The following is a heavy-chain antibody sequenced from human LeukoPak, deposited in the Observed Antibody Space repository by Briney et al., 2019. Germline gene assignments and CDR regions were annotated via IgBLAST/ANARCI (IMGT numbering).Heavy chain of an antibody. V-gene: IGHV3-33*06. D-gene: IGHD2-2*01. CDR3: AKDYCSSTSCQGYFDY. CDR1: GFTFSNYA. Sequence: GGSLRLSCAASGFTFSNYAMHWVRQAPGKGLEWVAAIWYDGSNKYFADSVKGRFTLSRDNSKNTLYLQMNSLRAEDTAVYYCAKDYCSSTSCQGYFDYWGQGTLVTVSS. J-gene: IGHJ4*02. CDR2: IWYDGSNK.